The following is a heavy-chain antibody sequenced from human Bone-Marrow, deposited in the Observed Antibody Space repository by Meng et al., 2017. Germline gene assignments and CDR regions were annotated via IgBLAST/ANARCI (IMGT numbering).Heavy chain of an antibody. CDR2: IYYSGST. J-gene: IGHJ4*02. CDR3: ARDLLFYYDSSGPKGVDY. V-gene: IGHV4-39*07. CDR1: GCSISSSSYY. D-gene: IGHD3-22*01. Sequence: ESLKISCIVSGCSISSSSYYWGWIRQPPGQGLEWIGRIYYSGSTYYNPSLKRRVTISVDTSKNQFSLKLSSVTAADTAVYYCARDLLFYYDSSGPKGVDYWGQGTLVTVSS.